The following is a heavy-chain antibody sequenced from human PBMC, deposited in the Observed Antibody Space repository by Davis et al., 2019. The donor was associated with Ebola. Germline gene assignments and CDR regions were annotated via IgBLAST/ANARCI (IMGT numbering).Heavy chain of an antibody. Sequence: GESLKISCAASGITFTRHWMTWVRQAPGKGLEWVANIKQDGSEKYYVDSVKGRFTISRDNAENSLYLQMNSLRAEDTAVYYCARDRYCSSTSCFPGWGYYGMDVWGKGTTVTVSS. CDR3: ARDRYCSSTSCFPGWGYYGMDV. V-gene: IGHV3-7*01. CDR1: GITFTRHW. D-gene: IGHD2-2*01. CDR2: IKQDGSEK. J-gene: IGHJ6*04.